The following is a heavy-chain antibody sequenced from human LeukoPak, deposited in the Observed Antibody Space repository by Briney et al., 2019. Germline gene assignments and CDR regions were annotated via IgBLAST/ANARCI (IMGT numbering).Heavy chain of an antibody. J-gene: IGHJ4*02. CDR3: ARDRGWYDY. CDR2: ISSSSRTI. CDR1: GFTFSSSS. V-gene: IGHV3-48*02. D-gene: IGHD6-19*01. Sequence: PGGSLRLSCAASGFTFSSSSMNWVRQAPGKGLEWLSYISSSSRTIHYADSVKGRFTISRDNAKNSLYLQMSSLRDEDTALYYCARDRGWYDYWAQGTLVTVSS.